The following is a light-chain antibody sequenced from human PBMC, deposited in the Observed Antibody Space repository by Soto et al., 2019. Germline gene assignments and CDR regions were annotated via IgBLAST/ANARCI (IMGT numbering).Light chain of an antibody. CDR2: DVS. Sequence: QSALTQPRSVSGSPGQSVTISCTGTSSDVGGYNYVSWYQQHPGKAPKLMIYDVSKLPSGVADRFSGSKSGNTASLTISGLQAEDEADYYCCSYAGSYTLVFGTGTKVTVL. CDR3: CSYAGSYTLV. J-gene: IGLJ1*01. V-gene: IGLV2-11*01. CDR1: SSDVGGYNY.